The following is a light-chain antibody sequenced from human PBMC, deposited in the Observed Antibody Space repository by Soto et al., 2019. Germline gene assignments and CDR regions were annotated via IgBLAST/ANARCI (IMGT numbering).Light chain of an antibody. CDR1: RSLDSGQ. CDR2: DAF. V-gene: IGKV3-20*01. Sequence: EIVLTQSPGTLSLSPGESATLSCRASRSLDSGQLAWYQQKVGRAPRLLIHDAFIRATGIPDRFSVSGSGTDFNVTVARLEPEDFAVYYCQQYGGSPRTFGQGTLLETK. CDR3: QQYGGSPRT. J-gene: IGKJ5*01.